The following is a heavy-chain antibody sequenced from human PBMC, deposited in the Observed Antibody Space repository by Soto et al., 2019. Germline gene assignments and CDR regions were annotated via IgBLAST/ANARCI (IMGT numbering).Heavy chain of an antibody. D-gene: IGHD1-26*01. Sequence: PGGSLRLSCAASGFTFSDYYMSWIRQAPGKGLEWVSHISSSSSYTNYADSVKGRFTISRDNAKNSLYLQMNSLRAEDTAVYYCARDRYSGSYFLDYWGQGTLVTVSS. J-gene: IGHJ4*02. CDR2: ISSSSSYT. CDR3: ARDRYSGSYFLDY. V-gene: IGHV3-11*06. CDR1: GFTFSDYY.